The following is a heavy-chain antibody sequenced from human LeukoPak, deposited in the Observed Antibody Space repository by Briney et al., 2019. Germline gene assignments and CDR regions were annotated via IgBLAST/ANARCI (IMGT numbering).Heavy chain of an antibody. CDR1: GYTFTTYD. CDR3: ARGLGDYYDTSGYYYAVPAH. J-gene: IGHJ4*02. D-gene: IGHD3-22*01. Sequence: ASVKVSCKASGYTFTTYDITWVRQATGQEWMGWMNPNSGDTAYAQKFRGRVAMTRDTSISTAYMELSSLRSEDTAVYYCARGLGDYYDTSGYYYAVPAHWGQGTLVTVSS. CDR2: MNPNSGDT. V-gene: IGHV1-8*01.